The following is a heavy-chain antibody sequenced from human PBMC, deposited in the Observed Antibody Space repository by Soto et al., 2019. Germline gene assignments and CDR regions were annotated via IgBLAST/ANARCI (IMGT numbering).Heavy chain of an antibody. CDR3: ARVDPGHTVTAGWFDP. Sequence: QVQLVQSGAEVKKPGSSVKVSCKASGGTFSSYAISWVRQAPGQGLEWMGGVIPIFGTANYAQKFQGRVTITADESTSTAYMELSSLRSEDTAVYYCARVDPGHTVTAGWFDPWGQGTLVTVSS. V-gene: IGHV1-69*01. CDR1: GGTFSSYA. J-gene: IGHJ5*02. CDR2: VIPIFGTA. D-gene: IGHD4-4*01.